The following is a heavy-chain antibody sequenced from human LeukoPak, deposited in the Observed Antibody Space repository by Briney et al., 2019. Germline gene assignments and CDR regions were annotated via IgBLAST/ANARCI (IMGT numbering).Heavy chain of an antibody. D-gene: IGHD3-22*01. CDR3: ARAPGPYYDSSGHYWWRLHYYYYYMDV. CDR1: GGSISSYY. V-gene: IGHV4-59*01. Sequence: SGTLSLTCTVSGGSISSYYWSWIRQPPGKGLEWIGYIYYSGSTNYNPSLKSRVTISVDTSKNQFSLKLSSVTAADTAVYYCARAPGPYYDSSGHYWWRLHYYYYYMDVWGKGTTVTVSS. J-gene: IGHJ6*03. CDR2: IYYSGST.